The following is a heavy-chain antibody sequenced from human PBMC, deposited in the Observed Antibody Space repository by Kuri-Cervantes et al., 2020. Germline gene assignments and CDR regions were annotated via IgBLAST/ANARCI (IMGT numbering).Heavy chain of an antibody. V-gene: IGHV3-13*01. CDR2: IGTAGDT. J-gene: IGHJ6*03. Sequence: GGSLRLSCAASGFTFSSYDMHWVRQATGKGLEWVSAIGTAGDTYYPGSVKGRFTISRDNSKNRLYLQMNSLRAEDTAVYYCARDGGYDFYYMDVWGKGTTVTVSS. CDR1: GFTFSSYD. CDR3: ARDGGYDFYYMDV.